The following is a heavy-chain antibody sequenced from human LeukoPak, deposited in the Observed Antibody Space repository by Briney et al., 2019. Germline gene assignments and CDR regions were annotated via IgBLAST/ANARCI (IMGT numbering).Heavy chain of an antibody. Sequence: SETLSLTCAVYGGSFTNYYWSWIRQPPGKGLEWIGEINHLGSTNYNPSLKSRVTISVDTSKNQFSLKLSSVTAADTAVYYCARAYSSSVGFYYYYYMDVWGKGTTVTVSS. D-gene: IGHD6-13*01. CDR3: ARAYSSSVGFYYYYYMDV. CDR2: INHLGST. V-gene: IGHV4-34*01. J-gene: IGHJ6*03. CDR1: GGSFTNYY.